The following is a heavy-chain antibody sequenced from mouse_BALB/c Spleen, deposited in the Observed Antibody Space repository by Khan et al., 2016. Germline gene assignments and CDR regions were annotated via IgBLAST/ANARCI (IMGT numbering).Heavy chain of an antibody. CDR1: GYTFTNYV. D-gene: IGHD2-2*01. Sequence: VQLKQSGPELVKPGASVKMSCKASGYTFTNYVMHWVKQKPGQGLEWIGYINPYNAGTKYNEKFKGKATLTSDRSSSTAYMELSSLTSEDSAVSYCARDYYGYDFDYWGQGTTLTVSS. V-gene: IGHV1S136*01. J-gene: IGHJ2*01. CDR2: INPYNAGT. CDR3: ARDYYGYDFDY.